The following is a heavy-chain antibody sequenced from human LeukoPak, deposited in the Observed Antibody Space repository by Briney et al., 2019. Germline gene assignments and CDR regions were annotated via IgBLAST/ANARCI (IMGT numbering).Heavy chain of an antibody. D-gene: IGHD6-6*01. V-gene: IGHV3-30*02. CDR1: GFTFSSYG. J-gene: IGHJ4*02. CDR3: AKEDSSSTFDY. CDR2: IRDGSNK. Sequence: GGSLRLSCAASGFTFSSYGMNWVRQAPGKGLEWVAFIRDGSNKYYADSVKGRFTISRDNFKNTLHLEMNSLRPDDTAVYYCAKEDSSSTFDYWGQGTLVTVSS.